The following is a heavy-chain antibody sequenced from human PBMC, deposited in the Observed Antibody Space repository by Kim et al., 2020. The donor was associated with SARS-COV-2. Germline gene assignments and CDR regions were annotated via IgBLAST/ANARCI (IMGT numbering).Heavy chain of an antibody. CDR3: ARGRLLSIAVAPRPFDY. V-gene: IGHV4-34*01. Sequence: SETLSLTCAVYGGSFSGYYWSWIRQPPGKGLEWIGEINHSGSTNYNPSLKSRVTISVDTSKNQFSLKLSSVTAADTAVYYCARGRLLSIAVAPRPFDYWGQGTLVTVSS. CDR2: INHSGST. CDR1: GGSFSGYY. J-gene: IGHJ4*02. D-gene: IGHD6-19*01.